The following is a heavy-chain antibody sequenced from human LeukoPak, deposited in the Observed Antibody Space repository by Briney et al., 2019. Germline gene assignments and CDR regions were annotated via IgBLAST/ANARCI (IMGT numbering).Heavy chain of an antibody. CDR2: ISLDGNNE. V-gene: IGHV3-30-3*01. D-gene: IGHD2/OR15-2a*01. J-gene: IGHJ4*02. CDR1: GFTFRNYY. Sequence: GRSLRLSCAASGFTFRNYYMHWVRQAPGKGLEWVAVISLDGNNEYYADSVKGRFSLSRDNSMNTLYLQLNSLRTEDTAVYYCARAISDYFDYWGQGTLVTVSS. CDR3: ARAISDYFDY.